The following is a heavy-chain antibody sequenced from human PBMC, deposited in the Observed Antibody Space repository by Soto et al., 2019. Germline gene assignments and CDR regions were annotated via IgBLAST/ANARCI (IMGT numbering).Heavy chain of an antibody. J-gene: IGHJ3*02. CDR2: IYYTGRT. Sequence: LSLTCTVSGVSVSSGDYYWSWIRQPPGKGLEWIGYIYYTGRTYYNPSLKSRVIISVDTSKNQFSLKLSSVTAAEKAVYYCARAHYDILTGYPTHAFDIWGQGTMVTVSS. CDR1: GVSVSSGDYY. D-gene: IGHD3-9*01. CDR3: ARAHYDILTGYPTHAFDI. V-gene: IGHV4-30-4*01.